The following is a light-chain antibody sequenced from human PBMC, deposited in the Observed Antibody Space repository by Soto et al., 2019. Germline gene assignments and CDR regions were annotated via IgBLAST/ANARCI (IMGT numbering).Light chain of an antibody. J-gene: IGLJ1*01. CDR1: SSDVGGYIY. CDR2: GDN. V-gene: IGLV2-14*01. CDR3: QSYDISLHNYV. Sequence: QSVLTQPASVSGSPGQSITISCTGTSSDVGGYIYVSWYQQHPGKAPKLLIYGDNNRPSGVPDRFSGSKSGTSASLAITRLQAEDEADYYCQSYDISLHNYVFGTGTKLTVL.